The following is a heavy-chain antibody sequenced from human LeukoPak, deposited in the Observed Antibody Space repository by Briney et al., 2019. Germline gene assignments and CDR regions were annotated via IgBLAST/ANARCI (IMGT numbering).Heavy chain of an antibody. CDR3: ARGAYSSSWNYYYYYGMDV. D-gene: IGHD6-13*01. J-gene: IGHJ6*02. CDR1: GYIFTGYY. V-gene: IGHV1-18*04. Sequence: ASVKVSCKASGYIFTGYYMHWVRQAPGQGLEWMGWISAYNGNTNYAQKLQGRVTMTTDTSTSTAYMELRSLRSDDTAVYYCARGAYSSSWNYYYYYGMDVWGQGTTVTVSS. CDR2: ISAYNGNT.